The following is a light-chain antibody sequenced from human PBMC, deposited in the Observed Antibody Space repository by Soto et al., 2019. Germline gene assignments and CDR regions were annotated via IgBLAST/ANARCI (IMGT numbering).Light chain of an antibody. CDR3: EQYGSSPPIT. Sequence: EIVLTQSPGTLSLSPGERAILSCRASQSVSSSYLAWYQQKPGQAPRPLIYGASSRATGIPDRFSGTGSGTDFTLTISRLEPEDFAVYYCEQYGSSPPITFGQGTRLEIK. J-gene: IGKJ5*01. CDR1: QSVSSSY. V-gene: IGKV3-20*01. CDR2: GAS.